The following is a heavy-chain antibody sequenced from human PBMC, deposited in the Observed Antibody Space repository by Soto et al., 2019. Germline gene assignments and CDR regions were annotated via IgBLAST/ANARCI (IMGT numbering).Heavy chain of an antibody. CDR2: IKQDGSEK. Sequence: GWSLRLSCAASGFTFSSYWMSWVRQAPGKGLEWVANIKQDGSEKYYVDSVKGRFTISRDNAKNSLYLQMNSLRAEDTAVYYCAREVVAFFYYGMDVWGQGTTVTVSS. V-gene: IGHV3-7*03. CDR3: AREVVAFFYYGMDV. CDR1: GFTFSSYW. J-gene: IGHJ6*02. D-gene: IGHD6-6*01.